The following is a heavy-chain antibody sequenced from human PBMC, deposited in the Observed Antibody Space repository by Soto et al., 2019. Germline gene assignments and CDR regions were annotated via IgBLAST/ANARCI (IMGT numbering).Heavy chain of an antibody. J-gene: IGHJ4*02. D-gene: IGHD2-8*01. Sequence: VQLVQSGTEVKEPGASVRVSCKASGYTFTAHSLHWARQAPGQGLEWMGWIIVSHDWPRYAPQFQGRLTFEPDTIGTTSYMHLTRLTPDDTAVYFCAREPEDGVPGDYWGQGTPVVVSS. CDR1: GYTFTAHS. CDR2: IIVSHDWP. V-gene: IGHV1-3*01. CDR3: AREPEDGVPGDY.